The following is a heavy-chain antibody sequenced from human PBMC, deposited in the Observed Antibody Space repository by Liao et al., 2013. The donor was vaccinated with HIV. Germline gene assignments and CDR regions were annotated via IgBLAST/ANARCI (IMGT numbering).Heavy chain of an antibody. CDR1: GGSISSGSYY. CDR2: ISYSGSA. D-gene: IGHD6-13*01. CDR3: ARDLGRGIAGGN. V-gene: IGHV4-39*07. J-gene: IGHJ4*02. Sequence: QLQLQESGPGLVKPSETLSLTCSVSGGSISSGSYYWGWIRQPPGKGLEWIGSISYSGSANYNPSLKSRVTISRDTSKNQFSLMLRSVTAADTAVYYCARDLGRGIAGGNWGQGALVTVSS.